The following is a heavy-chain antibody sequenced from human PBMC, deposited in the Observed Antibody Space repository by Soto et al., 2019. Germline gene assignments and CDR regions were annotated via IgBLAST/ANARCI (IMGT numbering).Heavy chain of an antibody. J-gene: IGHJ6*02. CDR2: ISGSGGST. V-gene: IGHV3-23*01. D-gene: IGHD6-6*01. CDR1: GFTFSSYA. CDR3: AKDKAARPALYYYYGMDV. Sequence: GSLRLSCVASGFTFSSYAMSWVRQAPGKGLGWVSAISGSGGSTYYADSVKGRFTISRDNSKNTLYLQMNSLRAEDTAVYYCAKDKAARPALYYYYGMDVWGQGTTVTVSS.